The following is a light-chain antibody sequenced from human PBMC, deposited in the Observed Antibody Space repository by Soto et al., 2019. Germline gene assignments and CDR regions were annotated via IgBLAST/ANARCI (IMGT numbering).Light chain of an antibody. Sequence: DIQLTQSPSSLSASVGDRVTITCRPSQGITNYLNWYQQKPGKAPKLLIYAASTLQSGVPSRFSGRRSGTEFSLTISSLQPEDFATYYCQQIHSYPQTFGGGTKVEIK. CDR2: AAS. CDR3: QQIHSYPQT. V-gene: IGKV1-9*01. J-gene: IGKJ4*01. CDR1: QGITNY.